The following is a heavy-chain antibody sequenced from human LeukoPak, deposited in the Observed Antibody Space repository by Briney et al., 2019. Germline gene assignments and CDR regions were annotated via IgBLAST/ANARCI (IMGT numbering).Heavy chain of an antibody. D-gene: IGHD6-19*01. CDR2: IYYSGST. CDR1: GGSISSYY. Sequence: SETLSLTCTVSGGSISSYYWSWIRQPPGKGLEWIGEIYYSGSTNYNPSLKSRVTISVDTSKNQFSLKLSSVTAADTAVYYCARDSRIAVDTWGQGTLVTVSS. J-gene: IGHJ5*02. CDR3: ARDSRIAVDT. V-gene: IGHV4-59*01.